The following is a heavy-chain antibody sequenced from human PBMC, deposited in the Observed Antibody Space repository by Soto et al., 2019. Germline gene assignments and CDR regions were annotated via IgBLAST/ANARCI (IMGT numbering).Heavy chain of an antibody. CDR1: EYSFTSYW. CDR2: IYPGDSDT. CDR3: ARHDYSISWYSGNFQH. D-gene: IGHD6-13*01. J-gene: IGHJ1*01. Sequence: GESLKISCKGSEYSFTSYWIGWVLQIPWKGLEWMGIIYPGDSDTRYSPSFQGQVTISADKSISTVYLQWSSLKASDTAMYYCARHDYSISWYSGNFQHWGQGTLVTVSS. V-gene: IGHV5-51*01.